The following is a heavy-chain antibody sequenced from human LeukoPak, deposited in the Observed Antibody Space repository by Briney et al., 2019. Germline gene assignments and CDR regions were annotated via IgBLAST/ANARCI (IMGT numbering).Heavy chain of an antibody. Sequence: PSETLSLTCTVSGGSISSGDYYWSWIRQPPGKGLEWIGYIYYSGSTNYNPSLKSRVTISVDTSKNQFSLKLSSVTAADTAVYYCARDHSGSYPGGLDYWGQGTLVTVSS. D-gene: IGHD1-26*01. CDR1: GGSISSGDYY. CDR2: IYYSGST. J-gene: IGHJ4*02. V-gene: IGHV4-61*08. CDR3: ARDHSGSYPGGLDY.